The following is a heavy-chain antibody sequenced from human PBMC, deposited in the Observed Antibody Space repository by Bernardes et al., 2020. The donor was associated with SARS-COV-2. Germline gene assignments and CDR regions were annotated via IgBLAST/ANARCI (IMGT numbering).Heavy chain of an antibody. Sequence: GGSLRVCCAASGFTFSSSWFHWVRQAPGKGLVWVSRINPDGSSPNYADSVKGRFTISRDNAKNTLFLQMSSLRAEDTAMYYCARDLGYCTNGVCSPWGQGTLVTVSS. CDR1: GFTFSSSW. CDR3: ARDLGYCTNGVCSP. J-gene: IGHJ5*02. D-gene: IGHD2-8*01. V-gene: IGHV3-74*01. CDR2: INPDGSSP.